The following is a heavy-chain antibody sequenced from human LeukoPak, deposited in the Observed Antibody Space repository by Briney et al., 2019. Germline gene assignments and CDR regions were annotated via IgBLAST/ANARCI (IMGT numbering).Heavy chain of an antibody. V-gene: IGHV4-38-2*02. J-gene: IGHJ5*02. CDR1: GYSISSGYY. CDR3: ARQMVGATNP. CDR2: IYHSGRT. D-gene: IGHD1-26*01. Sequence: PSETLSLTCTVSGYSISSGYYWGWIRQPPGQGLEWIGSIYHSGRTYYNPSLKSRVTISVDTSKNQLSLKLSSVTAADTAVYYCARQMVGATNPWGQGTLVTVSS.